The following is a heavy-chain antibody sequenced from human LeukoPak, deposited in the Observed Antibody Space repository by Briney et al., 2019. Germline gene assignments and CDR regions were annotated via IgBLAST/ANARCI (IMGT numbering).Heavy chain of an antibody. CDR2: IYYSGST. Sequence: SETLSLTCTVSGGSISSYYWSWIRQPPGKGLEWIGYIYYSGSTNYDPSLKSRVTISVDTSKNQFSLKLSSVTAADTAVYYCARVNAALYDYWGQGTLVTVSS. V-gene: IGHV4-59*01. CDR3: ARVNAALYDY. D-gene: IGHD2-2*02. J-gene: IGHJ4*02. CDR1: GGSISSYY.